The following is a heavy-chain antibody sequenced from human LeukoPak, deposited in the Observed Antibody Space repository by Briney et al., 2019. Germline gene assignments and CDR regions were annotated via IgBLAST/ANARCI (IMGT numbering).Heavy chain of an antibody. CDR3: AREISGYSDY. V-gene: IGHV1-2*02. J-gene: IGHJ4*02. CDR1: GYTFTGYY. D-gene: IGHD3-22*01. Sequence: ASVKVSCKASGYTFTGYYMHWVRQAPGQGLEWMGWINANSGDKKYAQKFQGRVTMTRDTSISTAYMELSRLRSDDTAMYYCAREISGYSDYWGQGTLVTVSS. CDR2: INANSGDK.